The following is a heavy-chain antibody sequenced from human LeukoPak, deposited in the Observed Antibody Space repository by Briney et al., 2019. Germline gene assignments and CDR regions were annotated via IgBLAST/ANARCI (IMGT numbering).Heavy chain of an antibody. CDR1: GFTFSSYG. Sequence: PGGSLRLSCAASGFTFSSYGMHWVRQAPGKGLEWVAVISYDGSNKYYADSVKGRFTISRDNSKNTLYLQMNSLRAEDTAVYYCAKDIRWLQPIDYWGQGTLVTVSS. CDR3: AKDIRWLQPIDY. CDR2: ISYDGSNK. V-gene: IGHV3-30*18. D-gene: IGHD5-24*01. J-gene: IGHJ4*02.